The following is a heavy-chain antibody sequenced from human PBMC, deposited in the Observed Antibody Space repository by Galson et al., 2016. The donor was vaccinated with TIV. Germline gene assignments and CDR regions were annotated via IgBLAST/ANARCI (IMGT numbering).Heavy chain of an antibody. CDR3: AKVGKSGDYSWDAFDV. Sequence: SLRLSCAVSGFTFSSYAMSWVRLAPGKGLEWVSSLSLSGAYTYYADSVMGRFTISRDNAKYTLFLQLNSLRAGDTAIYYCAKVGKSGDYSWDAFDVWGQGTVVTVSS. V-gene: IGHV3-23*01. CDR1: GFTFSSYA. D-gene: IGHD1-26*01. CDR2: LSLSGAYT. J-gene: IGHJ3*01.